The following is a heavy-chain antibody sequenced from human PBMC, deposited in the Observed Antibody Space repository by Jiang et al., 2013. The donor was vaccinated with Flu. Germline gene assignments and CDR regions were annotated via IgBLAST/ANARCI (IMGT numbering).Heavy chain of an antibody. Sequence: GLVKPLETLSLTCTVSGDSMNNYYWSWIRQPPGKGLEWIGYIYYIGGTNYIPSLKSRVTISLDTSKNQFSLRLSSVTAADTAVYYCVGGALYAFDIWGQGTMVTVSS. CDR2: IYYIGGT. V-gene: IGHV4-59*01. CDR1: GDSMNNYY. D-gene: IGHD1-26*01. CDR3: VGGALYAFDI. J-gene: IGHJ3*02.